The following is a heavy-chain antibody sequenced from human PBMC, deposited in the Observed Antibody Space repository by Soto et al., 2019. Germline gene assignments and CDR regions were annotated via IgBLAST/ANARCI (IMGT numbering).Heavy chain of an antibody. Sequence: SGGSLRLSCAASGFTFDDYTMHWVRQAPGKGLEWVSLISWDGGSTYYADSVKGRFTISRDNSKNSLYLQMNSLRAEDTALYYCAKDRGDGSYYVGLDYWGQGTLVTVSS. CDR3: AKDRGDGSYYVGLDY. CDR2: ISWDGGST. CDR1: GFTFDDYT. D-gene: IGHD1-26*01. J-gene: IGHJ4*02. V-gene: IGHV3-43*01.